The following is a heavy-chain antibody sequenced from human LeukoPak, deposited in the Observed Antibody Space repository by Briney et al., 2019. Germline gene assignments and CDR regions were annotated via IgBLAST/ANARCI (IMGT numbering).Heavy chain of an antibody. D-gene: IGHD3-22*01. V-gene: IGHV4-34*01. CDR3: ARPHKYYYDSSGYFFDY. CDR2: INHSGST. Sequence: PSETLSLTCAVYGGSFSGYYWSWIRQPPGKGLEWIGEINHSGSTNYNPSLKSRVTIPVDTTKNQFSLKLSSVTAADTAVYYCARPHKYYYDSSGYFFDYWGQGTLVTVSS. CDR1: GGSFSGYY. J-gene: IGHJ4*02.